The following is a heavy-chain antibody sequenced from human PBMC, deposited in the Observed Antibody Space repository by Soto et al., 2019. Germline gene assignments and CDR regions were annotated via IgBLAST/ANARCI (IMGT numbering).Heavy chain of an antibody. D-gene: IGHD7-27*01. CDR1: GGSISTYE. J-gene: IGHJ5*02. CDR2: IYISGST. Sequence: XETLSLTFTVSGGSISTYEWTWIRQPAGKGLDWIGRIYISGSTNYNPSLKSRITMSIDTSKNQFSLNLRSMTAADTAVYYCARILRSTLGNWFDTWGQGTLVTVSS. V-gene: IGHV4-4*07. CDR3: ARILRSTLGNWFDT.